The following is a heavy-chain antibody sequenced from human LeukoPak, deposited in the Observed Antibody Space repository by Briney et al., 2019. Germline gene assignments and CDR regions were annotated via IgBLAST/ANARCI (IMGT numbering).Heavy chain of an antibody. CDR3: GKTTAGYSNGQKPAWPVDY. CDR1: GFTFGSHA. J-gene: IGHJ4*02. Sequence: HSGGSLRLSCEASGFTFGSHAMYWVRQAPGKGLEWVAGIFGSGGSPHYADSAKGRFTISRDNPKNTVYLQINSLRAEDTAVYYCGKTTAGYSNGQKPAWPVDYWGQGTLVTVSS. D-gene: IGHD5-18*01. CDR2: IFGSGGSP. V-gene: IGHV3-23*01.